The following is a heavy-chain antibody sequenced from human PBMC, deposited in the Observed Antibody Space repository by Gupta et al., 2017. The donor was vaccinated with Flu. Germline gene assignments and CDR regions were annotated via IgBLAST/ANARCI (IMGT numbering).Heavy chain of an antibody. V-gene: IGHV3-15*01. CDR1: GFTFTSAW. D-gene: IGHD3-3*01. Sequence: EVHLGESGGGLVKPGGSLRLSCAASGFTFTSAWLSWVRQARGKGLEWIGRLKSKRDGGSIDYATPVKGKFTISRDDSNNTLYLQVSNLKTEDTAVYYCSTYDGSFRYWGQGTLVTVSS. J-gene: IGHJ4*02. CDR3: STYDGSFRY. CDR2: LKSKRDGGSI.